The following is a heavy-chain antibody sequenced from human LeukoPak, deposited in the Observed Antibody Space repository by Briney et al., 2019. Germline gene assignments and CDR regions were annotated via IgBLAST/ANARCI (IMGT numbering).Heavy chain of an antibody. CDR2: ITWNSRIV. CDR3: AKALRDSSGFYIYYGMDV. Sequence: GGSLRLSCAASGFTFDDYAMSWVRQAPGKGPEWVSGITWNSRIVAYADSVKGRFTISRDNAKNSLYLQMNSLRAEDTALYYCAKALRDSSGFYIYYGMDVWGQGTTVTVAS. J-gene: IGHJ6*02. D-gene: IGHD3-22*01. CDR1: GFTFDDYA. V-gene: IGHV3-9*01.